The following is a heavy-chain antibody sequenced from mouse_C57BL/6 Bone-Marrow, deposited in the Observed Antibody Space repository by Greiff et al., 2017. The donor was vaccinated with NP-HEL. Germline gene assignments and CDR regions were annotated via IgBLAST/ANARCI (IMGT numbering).Heavy chain of an antibody. D-gene: IGHD1-1*01. CDR3: ARGRDYYGSSYAMDY. CDR1: GYSITSGYY. J-gene: IGHJ4*01. Sequence: EVKLVESGPGLVKPSQSLSLTCSVTGYSITSGYYWNWIRQFPGNKLEWMGYISYDGSNNYNPSLKNRISITRDTSKNQFFLKLNSVTTEDTATYYCARGRDYYGSSYAMDYWGQGTSVTVSS. V-gene: IGHV3-6*01. CDR2: ISYDGSN.